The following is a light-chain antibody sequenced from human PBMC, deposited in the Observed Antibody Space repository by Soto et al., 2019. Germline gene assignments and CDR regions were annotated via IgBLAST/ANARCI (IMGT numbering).Light chain of an antibody. J-gene: IGKJ4*01. Sequence: EIVLTQSPATLSLSPGERATLSCRASQSVINYLAWYQQKPGQAPRLLIYDASNRATATPARFSGTGSGTDFTLTISSLEPEDFAVYYCQQRGNWPLTVGGGTKVEIK. CDR3: QQRGNWPLT. V-gene: IGKV3-11*01. CDR1: QSVINY. CDR2: DAS.